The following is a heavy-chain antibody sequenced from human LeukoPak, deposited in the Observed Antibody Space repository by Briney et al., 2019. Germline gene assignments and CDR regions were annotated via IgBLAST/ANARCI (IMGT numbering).Heavy chain of an antibody. CDR3: ASLYYDILTSYTGRLDY. D-gene: IGHD3-9*01. CDR1: GGSVSSGSYY. CDR2: IYYSGST. Sequence: SETLSLTCTVSGGSVSSGSYYWSWIRQPPGKGLEWIGYIYYSGSTNYNPSLKSRVTISVDTSKNQFSLKLSSVTAADTAVYYCASLYYDILTSYTGRLDYWGQGTLVTVSS. V-gene: IGHV4-61*01. J-gene: IGHJ4*02.